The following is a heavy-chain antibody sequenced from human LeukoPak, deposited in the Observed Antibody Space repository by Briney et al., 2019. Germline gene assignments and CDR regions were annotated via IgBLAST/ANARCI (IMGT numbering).Heavy chain of an antibody. D-gene: IGHD6-19*01. V-gene: IGHV3-23*01. CDR1: GFTFRNHV. CDR3: AKALKVVAGSGPVDYYYYMDV. CDR2: ISRSGGST. Sequence: GGSLRLPCAASGFTFRNHVMSWVRQAPGKGLEWVSAISRSGGSTYNADSVKGRLTISRDNSKHTLYLQMNSLRAEDTAVYYCAKALKVVAGSGPVDYYYYMDVWGKGTTVTISS. J-gene: IGHJ6*03.